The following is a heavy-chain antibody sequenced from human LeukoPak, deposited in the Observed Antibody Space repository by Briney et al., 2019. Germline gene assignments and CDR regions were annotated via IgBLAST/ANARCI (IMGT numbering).Heavy chain of an antibody. CDR1: GFTFSSYA. V-gene: IGHV3-23*01. J-gene: IGHJ6*04. CDR2: ISGSGGST. D-gene: IGHD6-13*01. CDR3: AREIAAAGYYYYYYGMDV. Sequence: GGSLRLSCAASGFTFSSYAMSWVRQAPGKGLEWVSAISGSGGSTYYADSVKGRFTISRDNSKNTLYLQMNSLRAEDTAVYYCAREIAAAGYYYYYYGMDVWGKGTTVTVSS.